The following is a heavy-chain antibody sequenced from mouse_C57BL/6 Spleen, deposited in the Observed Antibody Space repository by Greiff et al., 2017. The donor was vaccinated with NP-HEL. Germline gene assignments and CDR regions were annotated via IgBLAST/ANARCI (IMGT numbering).Heavy chain of an antibody. CDR1: GFTFSSYG. CDR3: ARDYGSSSAWFAY. D-gene: IGHD1-1*01. CDR2: ISSGGSYT. V-gene: IGHV5-6*01. J-gene: IGHJ3*01. Sequence: VKLVESGGDLVKPGGSLKLSCAASGFTFSSYGMSWFRQTPDKRLEWVATISSGGSYTYYPDSVKGRFTISRDNAKNTLYLQMSSLKSEDTAMYYCARDYGSSSAWFAYWGQGTLVTVSA.